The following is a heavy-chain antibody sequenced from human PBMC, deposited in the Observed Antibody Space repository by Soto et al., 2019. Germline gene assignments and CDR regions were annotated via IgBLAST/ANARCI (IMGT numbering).Heavy chain of an antibody. CDR2: ISWDGGST. D-gene: IGHD1-7*01. CDR3: AKGDVTGTTEPGGLDY. CDR1: GFTFNSYV. V-gene: IGHV3-23*01. J-gene: IGHJ4*02. Sequence: HPGGSLRLSCAASGFTFNSYVMSWVRQAPGKGLEWLSTISWDGGSTYYADSVKGRFTISRDNTKNTLYLQMGSLRAEDMAVYYCAKGDVTGTTEPGGLDYWGQGTLVTVSS.